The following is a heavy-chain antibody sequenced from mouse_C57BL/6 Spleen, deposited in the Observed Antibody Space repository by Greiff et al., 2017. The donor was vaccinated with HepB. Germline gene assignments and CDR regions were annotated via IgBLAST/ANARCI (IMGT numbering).Heavy chain of an antibody. Sequence: VQLQQSGPELVKPGASVKISCKASGYAFSSSWMNWVKQRPGKGLEWIGRIYPGDGDTNYNGKFKGKATLTAAKSSSTASMKLSSLTSEDSEVYFCARAAGSSYGYAMDYWGQGTSVTVSS. D-gene: IGHD1-1*01. CDR3: ARAAGSSYGYAMDY. CDR1: GYAFSSSW. J-gene: IGHJ4*01. CDR2: IYPGDGDT. V-gene: IGHV1-82*01.